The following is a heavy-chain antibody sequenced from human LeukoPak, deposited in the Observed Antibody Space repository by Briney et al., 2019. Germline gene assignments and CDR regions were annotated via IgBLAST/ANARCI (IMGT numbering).Heavy chain of an antibody. Sequence: SETLSLTCTVSGGSISSSSYYWGWIRQPPGKGLEWIGSISYSGSTYYNPSLKSRVTISVDTSKNQFTLKLSSVTAADTAVYYCVRDRGYGGNSGPFDYWGQGTLVTVSS. CDR2: ISYSGST. D-gene: IGHD4-23*01. J-gene: IGHJ4*02. V-gene: IGHV4-39*06. CDR3: VRDRGYGGNSGPFDY. CDR1: GGSISSSSYY.